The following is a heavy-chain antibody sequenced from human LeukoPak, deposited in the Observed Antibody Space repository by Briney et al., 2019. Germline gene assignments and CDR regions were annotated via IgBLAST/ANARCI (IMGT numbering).Heavy chain of an antibody. D-gene: IGHD3-10*01. CDR2: ISSSSSYI. CDR1: GFTFSSYS. Sequence: PGGSLRLSCAASGFTFSSYSMNWVRQAPGKGLEWVSSISSSSSYIYYADSVKGRFTISRDNAKNSLYLQMNSLRAEDTAVYYCARDRALTIYYGSGSYDYWGQGTLVTVSS. CDR3: ARDRALTIYYGSGSYDY. J-gene: IGHJ4*02. V-gene: IGHV3-21*01.